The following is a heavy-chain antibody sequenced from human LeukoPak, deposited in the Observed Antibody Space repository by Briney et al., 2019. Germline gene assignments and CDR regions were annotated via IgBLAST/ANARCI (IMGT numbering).Heavy chain of an antibody. CDR3: ARNYDSSGLGVY. D-gene: IGHD3-22*01. CDR1: GFTFSSYW. V-gene: IGHV3-74*01. Sequence: SGGSLRLSCAASGFTFSSYWMHWVRQAPGKGLVWVSRISPDGSITTYADSVRGRFTMSRDNAKNTLYLQMNSLRAEDTAVYYCARNYDSSGLGVYWGQGTLVTVSS. CDR2: ISPDGSIT. J-gene: IGHJ4*02.